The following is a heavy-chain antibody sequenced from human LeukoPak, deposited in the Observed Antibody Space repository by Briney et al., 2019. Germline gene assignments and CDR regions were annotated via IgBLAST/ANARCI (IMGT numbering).Heavy chain of an antibody. CDR2: IIPIFGTA. CDR1: GGTFSSYA. V-gene: IGHV1-69*13. J-gene: IGHJ3*02. CDR3: ATPGQVTTHAFDI. Sequence: ASVKVSCKASGGTFSSYAISWVRQAPGQGLEWMGGIIPIFGTANYAQKFQGRVTITADESTSTAYMELSSLRSEDTAVYYCATPGQVTTHAFDIWGQGTMVTVSS. D-gene: IGHD4-17*01.